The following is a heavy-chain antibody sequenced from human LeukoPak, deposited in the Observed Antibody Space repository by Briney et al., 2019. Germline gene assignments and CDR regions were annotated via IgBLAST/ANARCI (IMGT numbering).Heavy chain of an antibody. D-gene: IGHD3-10*01. CDR3: ARGQTNYYGSGSYTYYYYGMDV. CDR2: ISSSGSTI. CDR1: GFTFSDYY. V-gene: IGHV3-11*01. J-gene: IGHJ6*02. Sequence: GGSLRLSCAASGFTFSDYYMSWIRQAPGKGLEWVSYISSSGSTIYYADSVKGRFTISRDNAKNSLYLQMNSLRAEDTAVYYCARGQTNYYGSGSYTYYYYGMDVWGQGTTVTVSS.